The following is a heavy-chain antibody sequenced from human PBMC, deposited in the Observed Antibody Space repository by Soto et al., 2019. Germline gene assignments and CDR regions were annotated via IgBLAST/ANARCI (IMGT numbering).Heavy chain of an antibody. J-gene: IGHJ3*02. D-gene: IGHD1-26*01. CDR1: GFTFSSYG. CDR2: IWYDGSNK. Sequence: GGSLRLSCAASGFTFSSYGMHWVRQAPGKGLEWVAVIWYDGSNKYYADSVKGRFTISRDNSKNTLYLQMNSLRAEDTAVYYCASNLVVGATARWDAFDIWGQGTMVTVSS. V-gene: IGHV3-33*01. CDR3: ASNLVVGATARWDAFDI.